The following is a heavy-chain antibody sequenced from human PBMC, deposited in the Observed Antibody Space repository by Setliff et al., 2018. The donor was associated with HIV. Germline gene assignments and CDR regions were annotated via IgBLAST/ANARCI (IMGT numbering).Heavy chain of an antibody. CDR2: IHYSGST. CDR1: GGSISSSSYY. J-gene: IGHJ4*02. CDR3: ARDRGYYDSSGY. Sequence: SETLSLTCTVSGGSISSSSYYWGWIRQPPGKGLEWIGSIHYSGSTYYNPSLKSRVTISVDTSKNQFSLKLSSVTAADTAVYYCARDRGYYDSSGYWGQGTPVTVSS. D-gene: IGHD3-22*01. V-gene: IGHV4-39*07.